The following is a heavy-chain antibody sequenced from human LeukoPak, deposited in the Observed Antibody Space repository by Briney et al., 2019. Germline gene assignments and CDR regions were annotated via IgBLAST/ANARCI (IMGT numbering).Heavy chain of an antibody. CDR3: AKDIEPISSSWDASDV. J-gene: IGHJ3*01. V-gene: IGHV3-23*01. CDR1: GFTFSSYA. Sequence: GGSLRLSCAASGFTFSSYAMSWVRQAAGKGLEWVSAIYGSGGSTYYADSVKGRFTISRGNSKNTLYLQMNSLRADDTAVYYCAKDIEPISSSWDASDVWGQGTMVTVSS. D-gene: IGHD6-13*01. CDR2: IYGSGGST.